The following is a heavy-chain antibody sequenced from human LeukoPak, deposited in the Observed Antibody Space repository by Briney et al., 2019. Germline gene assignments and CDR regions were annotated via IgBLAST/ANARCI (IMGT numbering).Heavy chain of an antibody. V-gene: IGHV4-34*13. J-gene: IGHJ4*02. CDR3: ARGRGFGY. CDR2: IHHIAST. D-gene: IGHD3-10*01. Sequence: XIRQXXXKGLVWIVEIHHIASTNYTPSLKSPLTVSVDTSKNHFSLKLSSVTAADTAVYYCARGRGFGYWGQGTLVTVSS.